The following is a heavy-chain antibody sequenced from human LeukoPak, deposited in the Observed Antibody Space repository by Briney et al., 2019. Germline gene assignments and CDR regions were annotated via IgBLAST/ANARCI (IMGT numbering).Heavy chain of an antibody. CDR2: INPNSGGT. J-gene: IGHJ4*02. D-gene: IGHD5-12*01. CDR1: GYTFTGYY. CDR3: ASGYSGYDSRVDY. V-gene: IGHV1-2*02. Sequence: ASVEVSCKASGYTFTGYYMHWVRQAPGQGLEWMGWINPNSGGTNYAQKFQGRATMTRDTSISTAYMELSRLRSDDTAVYYCASGYSGYDSRVDYWGQGTLVTVSS.